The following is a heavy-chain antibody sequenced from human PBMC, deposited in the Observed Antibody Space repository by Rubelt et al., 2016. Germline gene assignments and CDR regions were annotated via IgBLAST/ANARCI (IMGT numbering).Heavy chain of an antibody. D-gene: IGHD2-2*01. Sequence: LEWVGRIKSKTDGGTTHYAAPVTGRFTISRDDSKNTLYLQMNSLKTEDTAVYYCTTSIVVVPAAIWWGGMDVWGQGTTVTVSS. CDR2: IKSKTDGGTT. J-gene: IGHJ6*02. V-gene: IGHV3-15*01. CDR3: TTSIVVVPAAIWWGGMDV.